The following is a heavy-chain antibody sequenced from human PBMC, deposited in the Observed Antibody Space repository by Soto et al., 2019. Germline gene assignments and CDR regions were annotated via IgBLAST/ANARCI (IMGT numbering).Heavy chain of an antibody. CDR1: GFTFSSYA. CDR3: ARAPWAGTTGGFDY. D-gene: IGHD1-1*01. V-gene: IGHV3-30-3*01. J-gene: IGHJ4*02. Sequence: QVQLVESGGGVVQPGRSLRLSCAASGFTFSSYAMHWVRQAPGKGLEWVAVISYDGSNKYYADSVKGRFTISRDNSKNTLYLQMNSLRAEDTAVYYCARAPWAGTTGGFDYWGQGTLVTVSS. CDR2: ISYDGSNK.